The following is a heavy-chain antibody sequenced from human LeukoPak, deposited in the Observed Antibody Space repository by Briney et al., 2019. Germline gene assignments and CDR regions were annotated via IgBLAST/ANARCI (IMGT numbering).Heavy chain of an antibody. CDR2: INPNSGAT. D-gene: IGHD6-13*01. J-gene: IGHJ5*02. CDR1: GYTFTGYY. Sequence: ASVKVSCKASGYTFTGYYMHWVRQAPGQGLEWMGWINPNSGATNYARNFQGRVTMTRDTSISIAYMELSRLRSDDTAVYYCARGGIVGTGTFLLSNWFDPWGQGTLVSVSS. V-gene: IGHV1-2*02. CDR3: ARGGIVGTGTFLLSNWFDP.